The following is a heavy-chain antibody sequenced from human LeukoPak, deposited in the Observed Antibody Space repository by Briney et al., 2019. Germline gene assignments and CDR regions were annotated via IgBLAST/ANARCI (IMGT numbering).Heavy chain of an antibody. CDR2: ISGGGGST. V-gene: IGHV3-23*01. D-gene: IGHD2-2*01. Sequence: RGSLRLSCAASGFTFGTYAMSWVRQAPGKGLEWISSISGGGGSTNYADSVKGRFTISRDNSKNTLFLQIDSLRVEDTAIYYCARAPAGSTTSQIDYWGQGTLVTVSS. CDR3: ARAPAGSTTSQIDY. J-gene: IGHJ4*02. CDR1: GFTFGTYA.